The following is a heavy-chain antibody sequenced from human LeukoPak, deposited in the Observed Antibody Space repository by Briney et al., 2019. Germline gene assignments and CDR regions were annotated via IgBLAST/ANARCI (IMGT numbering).Heavy chain of an antibody. Sequence: ASVKVSCKASGYTFTSYYMHWVRQALGQGLEWMGIINPSGGSTSYAQKFQGRVTMTRDTSTSTVYMELSSLRSEDTAVYYCARDSGVVTGGYYFDYWGQGTLVTVSS. V-gene: IGHV1-46*01. CDR3: ARDSGVVTGGYYFDY. J-gene: IGHJ4*02. CDR1: GYTFTSYY. CDR2: INPSGGST. D-gene: IGHD3-3*01.